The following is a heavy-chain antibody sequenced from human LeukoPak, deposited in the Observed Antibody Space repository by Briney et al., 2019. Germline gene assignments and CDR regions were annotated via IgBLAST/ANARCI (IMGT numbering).Heavy chain of an antibody. CDR3: ARDRLFGNLPDY. V-gene: IGHV3-48*03. CDR1: GFTFSSYE. J-gene: IGHJ4*02. D-gene: IGHD1-7*01. CDR2: ISSSGSTI. Sequence: GGSLRLSCAASGFTFSSYEMHWVRQAPGKGLEWVSYISSSGSTIYYADSVKGRFTISRDNAKNSLNLQMNSLRAEDTAVYYCARDRLFGNLPDYWGQGTLVTVSS.